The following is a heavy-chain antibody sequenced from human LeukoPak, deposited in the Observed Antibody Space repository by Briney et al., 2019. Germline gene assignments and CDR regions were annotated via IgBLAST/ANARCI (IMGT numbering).Heavy chain of an antibody. V-gene: IGHV1-2*02. CDR1: GYTFTGYY. Sequence: GASVKVSCKASGYTFTGYYMHWVRQAPGQGLELMGWINPNGGGTNYAQKFQGRVTMTRDTSISTAYMEARRLRSDDTAVYYCARGRYYGSGSYYCFDPWGQGTLVTVSS. D-gene: IGHD3-10*01. CDR3: ARGRYYGSGSYYCFDP. CDR2: INPNGGGT. J-gene: IGHJ5*02.